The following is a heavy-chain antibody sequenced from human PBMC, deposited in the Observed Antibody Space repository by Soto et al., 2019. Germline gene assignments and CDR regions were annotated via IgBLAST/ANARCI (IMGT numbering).Heavy chain of an antibody. D-gene: IGHD5-18*01. V-gene: IGHV3-30*18. Sequence: QVQLMESGGGVVQPGRSLRLSCAASGFTFRTYGMHWVRQAPGKGLEWGAVISDDGKNKYNIASVEGRFTISRDNSKNTLFLQMNGLRTEDTAVYYCAKGGGYTYGTNDAFDIWGPGTMVTVSS. J-gene: IGHJ3*02. CDR3: AKGGGYTYGTNDAFDI. CDR2: ISDDGKNK. CDR1: GFTFRTYG.